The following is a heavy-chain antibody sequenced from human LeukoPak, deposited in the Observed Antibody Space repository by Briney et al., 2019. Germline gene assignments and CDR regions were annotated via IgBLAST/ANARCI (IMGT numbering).Heavy chain of an antibody. D-gene: IGHD1-26*01. CDR2: IYSSGSA. J-gene: IGHJ4*02. Sequence: SETLSLTCTVSGGSISSYYWSWIRQPPGKGLEWIGYIYSSGSANYNPSLKSRVTISVDTSKNQFSLRLRSVTAADTAVYYCGRCSGSYYERWGQGTLVTVSS. CDR3: GRCSGSYYER. CDR1: GGSISSYY. V-gene: IGHV4-59*08.